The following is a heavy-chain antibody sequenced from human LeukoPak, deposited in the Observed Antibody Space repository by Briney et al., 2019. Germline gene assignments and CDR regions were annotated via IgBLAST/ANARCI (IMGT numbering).Heavy chain of an antibody. CDR2: ISWNSGSI. Sequence: GRSLRLSCAASGFTFDDYAMHWVRQAPGKGLEWVSGISWNSGSIGYADSVKGRFTISRDNAKNSLYLQMNSLRAEDTAVYYCARDMDRYYMDVWGKGTTVTVSS. CDR1: GFTFDDYA. J-gene: IGHJ6*03. V-gene: IGHV3-9*01. CDR3: ARDMDRYYMDV. D-gene: IGHD3/OR15-3a*01.